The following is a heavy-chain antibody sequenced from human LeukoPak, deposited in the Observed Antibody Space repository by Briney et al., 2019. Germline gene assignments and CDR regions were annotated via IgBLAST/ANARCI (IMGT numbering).Heavy chain of an antibody. D-gene: IGHD1-26*01. Sequence: PGGSLRLSCAASGFTFSNNWMHWVRQAPGKGLVWVSRINSDGSSTNYADSVKGRFTISRDNSKNTLYLQMNSLRAEDTAVYYCAKETGRWELEWGQGTLVTVSS. J-gene: IGHJ4*02. CDR2: INSDGSST. CDR3: AKETGRWELE. CDR1: GFTFSNNW. V-gene: IGHV3-74*01.